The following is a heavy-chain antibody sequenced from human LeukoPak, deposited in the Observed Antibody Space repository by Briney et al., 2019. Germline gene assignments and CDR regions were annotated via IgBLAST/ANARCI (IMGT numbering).Heavy chain of an antibody. J-gene: IGHJ6*02. CDR2: IYYSGST. CDR1: GGAITNYY. CDR3: ARDVRIAAAGWYGMDV. D-gene: IGHD6-13*01. V-gene: IGHV4-59*01. Sequence: SETLSLTCGVSGGAITNYYWGWIRQPPGKGLEWIGYIYYSGSTNYNPSLKSRVTISVDTSKNQFSLKLSSVTAADTAVYYCARDVRIAAAGWYGMDVWGQGTTVTVSS.